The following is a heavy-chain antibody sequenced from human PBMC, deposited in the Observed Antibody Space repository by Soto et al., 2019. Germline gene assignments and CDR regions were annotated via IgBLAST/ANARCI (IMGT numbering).Heavy chain of an antibody. Sequence: SETLSLTCAVYGGSFSGYYWSWIRQPPGKGLEWIGEINHSGSTNYNPSLKSRVTISVXXXXXXXXXXXXXXXXXXXXXXXCARGPLDRGSWAYYYYYYGMDVWGQGTTVTVSS. CDR2: INHSGST. J-gene: IGHJ6*02. D-gene: IGHD6-13*01. CDR3: ARGPLDRGSWAYYYYYYGMDV. V-gene: IGHV4-34*01. CDR1: GGSFSGYY.